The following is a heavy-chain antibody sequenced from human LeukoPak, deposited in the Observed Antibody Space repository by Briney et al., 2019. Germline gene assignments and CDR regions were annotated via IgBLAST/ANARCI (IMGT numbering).Heavy chain of an antibody. Sequence: GGSLRLSCAASGFTFSNYEFNWVRQAPGKGLEWVSYISSSGRNIYYADSVKGRSTISRDNAKNSLYLQMNSLRAEDTAVYYCARDLVQLWSKDFWGQGTLVTVSS. CDR3: ARDLVQLWSKDF. CDR2: ISSSGRNI. CDR1: GFTFSNYE. V-gene: IGHV3-48*03. D-gene: IGHD5-18*01. J-gene: IGHJ4*02.